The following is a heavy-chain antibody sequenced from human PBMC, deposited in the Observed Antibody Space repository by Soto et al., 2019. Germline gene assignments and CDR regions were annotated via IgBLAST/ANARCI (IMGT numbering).Heavy chain of an antibody. CDR2: ITSSGSYR. V-gene: IGHV3-11*01. CDR3: AKNPNNCYYMDV. D-gene: IGHD7-27*01. J-gene: IGHJ6*03. CDR1: GFTFRDNY. Sequence: QVQLVESGGGLVKPGGSLRLTCAASGFTFRDNYMPWSRQAPGKGLQWISYITSSGSYRHYADSVKGRFTISRDNANNSLYLQMNNLRAEDAAVYYCAKNPNNCYYMDVWCKGTRVSVSS.